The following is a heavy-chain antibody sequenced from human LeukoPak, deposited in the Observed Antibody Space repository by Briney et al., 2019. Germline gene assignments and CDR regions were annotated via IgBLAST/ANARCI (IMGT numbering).Heavy chain of an antibody. CDR1: GFTFSTYA. Sequence: TGGSLRLSCAASGFTFSTYAMSWVRQAPGKGLEWVSVISGSGDSTYYADSVKGRFTISRDNSKNTLYLQMNTLRAEDTAVYYCAKSVPHSGYEKAYDVFNIWGKGKMVTVFS. CDR2: ISGSGDST. V-gene: IGHV3-23*01. CDR3: AKSVPHSGYEKAYDVFNI. D-gene: IGHD5-12*01. J-gene: IGHJ3*02.